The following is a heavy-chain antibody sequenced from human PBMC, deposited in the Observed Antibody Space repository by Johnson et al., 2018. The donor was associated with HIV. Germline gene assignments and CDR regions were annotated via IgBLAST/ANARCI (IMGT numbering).Heavy chain of an antibody. J-gene: IGHJ3*02. CDR2: IYSGGST. CDR3: ARAPGWNDVWGAFDI. V-gene: IGHV3-53*01. Sequence: VQLVESGGGLIQPGGSLRLSCAASGFTVSSNYMSWVRQAPGKGLAWVSVIYSGGSTYYADSVKGRFTISRDNSKNTLYLQMNSLRAEDTAVYYCARAPGWNDVWGAFDIWGQGTMVTVSS. D-gene: IGHD1-1*01. CDR1: GFTVSSNY.